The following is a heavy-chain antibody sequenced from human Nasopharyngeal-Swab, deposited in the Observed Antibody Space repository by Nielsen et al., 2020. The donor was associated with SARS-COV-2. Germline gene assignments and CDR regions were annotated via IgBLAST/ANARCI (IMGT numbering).Heavy chain of an antibody. Sequence: SLKISCAASGFTFDDYAMHWVRPAPGKGLEWVSGISWNSGSIGYADSVKGRFTISRDNAKNSLYLQMNSLRAEDTALYYCAKDPGRGYCSSTSCYGYFDYWGQGTLVTVSS. V-gene: IGHV3-9*01. CDR3: AKDPGRGYCSSTSCYGYFDY. D-gene: IGHD2-2*01. J-gene: IGHJ4*02. CDR1: GFTFDDYA. CDR2: ISWNSGSI.